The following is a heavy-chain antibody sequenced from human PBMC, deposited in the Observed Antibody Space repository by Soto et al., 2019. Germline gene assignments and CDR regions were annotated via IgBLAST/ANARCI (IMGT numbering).Heavy chain of an antibody. Sequence: EVQLLESGGGLVQPGWSLRLSCAASGFTFSSYAMSWVRQAPGKGLEWVSAISGSGGSTYYADSVKGRCTISRDNSKNTLYLQMNSLRAEDTAVYYCAKDWAYPYDYYGMDVWGQGTTVTVSS. CDR3: AKDWAYPYDYYGMDV. V-gene: IGHV3-23*01. CDR1: GFTFSSYA. J-gene: IGHJ6*01. D-gene: IGHD3-16*01. CDR2: ISGSGGST.